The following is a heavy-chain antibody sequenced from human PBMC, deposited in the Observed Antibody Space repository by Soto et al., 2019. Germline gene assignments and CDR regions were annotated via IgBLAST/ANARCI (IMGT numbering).Heavy chain of an antibody. CDR3: VRGQPHRITIFEVVIRSYDYGMDV. Sequence: SETLSLTCTVSGGSISSSSYYWGWIRQPPGKGLEWIGSIHNTGSSYYNPSLESRVSIAVDTSKNQFSLKLRSVTAADTAVYFCVRGQPHRITIFEVVIRSYDYGMDVWGQGTTVTVSS. J-gene: IGHJ6*02. D-gene: IGHD3-3*02. CDR1: GGSISSSSYY. V-gene: IGHV4-39*07. CDR2: IHNTGSS.